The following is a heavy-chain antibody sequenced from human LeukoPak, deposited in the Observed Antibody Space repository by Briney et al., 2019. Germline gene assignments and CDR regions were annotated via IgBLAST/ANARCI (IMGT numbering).Heavy chain of an antibody. J-gene: IGHJ3*02. CDR3: ASEGDCSSTSCYGRYAFDI. CDR1: GFTVSSNY. Sequence: GGSLRLSCAASGFTVSSNYMSWVRQAPGKGLEWVSVIYSGGSTYYADSVKGRFTISRDNSKNTLYLQMNSLRAENTAVYYCASEGDCSSTSCYGRYAFDIWGQGTMVTVSS. V-gene: IGHV3-53*01. CDR2: IYSGGST. D-gene: IGHD2-2*01.